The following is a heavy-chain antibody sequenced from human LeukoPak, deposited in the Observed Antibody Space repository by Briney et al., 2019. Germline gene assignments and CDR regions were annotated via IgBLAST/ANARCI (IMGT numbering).Heavy chain of an antibody. CDR2: IIPIFGTA. V-gene: IGHV1-69*05. Sequence: SVKVSCKASRGTFSSYAISWVRQAPGQGLEWMGGIIPIFGTANYAQKFQGRVTITTDESTSTAYMELSSLRSEDTAVYYCASSTKPGGWFDPWGQGTLVTVSS. D-gene: IGHD1-1*01. J-gene: IGHJ5*02. CDR3: ASSTKPGGWFDP. CDR1: RGTFSSYA.